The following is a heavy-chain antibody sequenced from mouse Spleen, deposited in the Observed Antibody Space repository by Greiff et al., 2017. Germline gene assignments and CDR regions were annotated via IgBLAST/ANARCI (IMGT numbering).Heavy chain of an antibody. J-gene: IGHJ4*01. CDR3: AREVLDAMDY. Sequence: QVQLKESDAELVKPGASVKISCKVSGYTFTDHTIHWMKQRPEQGLEWIGEINPSNGRTNYNEKFKGKATLTADKSSNTAYMQLSSLTSEDSAVYFCAREVLDAMDYWGQGTSVTVSS. D-gene: IGHD2-10*02. V-gene: IGHV1-78*01. CDR2: INPSNGRT. CDR1: GYTFTDHT.